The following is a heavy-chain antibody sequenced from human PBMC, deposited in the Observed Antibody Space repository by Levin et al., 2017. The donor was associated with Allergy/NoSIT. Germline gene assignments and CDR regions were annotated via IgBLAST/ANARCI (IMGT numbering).Heavy chain of an antibody. CDR3: ARGVWDAATIPYNWFDP. CDR2: IWYDGSNK. V-gene: IGHV3-33*01. D-gene: IGHD5-24*01. CDR1: GFTFSSYG. Sequence: GGSLRLSCAASGFTFSSYGMHWVRQAPGKGLEWVAVIWYDGSNKYYADSVKGRFTISRDNSKNTLYLQMNSLRAEDTAVYYCARGVWDAATIPYNWFDPWGQGTLVTVSS. J-gene: IGHJ5*02.